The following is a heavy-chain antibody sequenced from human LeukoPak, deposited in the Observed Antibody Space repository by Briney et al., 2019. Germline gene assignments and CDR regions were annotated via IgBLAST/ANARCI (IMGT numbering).Heavy chain of an antibody. Sequence: GGSLRLSCAASGFTFSNYAISWVRQAPGKGLERVSAISNSGRTYYADSVKGRFTISRDNSKNTLHLQMNSLRAEDTAVYYCAKESPYAVGGTGRIYYFDYWGQGALVTVSS. V-gene: IGHV3-23*01. CDR3: AKESPYAVGGTGRIYYFDY. J-gene: IGHJ4*02. CDR1: GFTFSNYA. CDR2: ISNSGRT. D-gene: IGHD1-26*01.